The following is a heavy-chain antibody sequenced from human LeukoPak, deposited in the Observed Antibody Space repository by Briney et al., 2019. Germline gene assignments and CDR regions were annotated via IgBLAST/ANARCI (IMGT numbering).Heavy chain of an antibody. CDR3: ARGRLSYYYDSRGWFDP. D-gene: IGHD3-22*01. CDR1: GGSFSGYY. CDR2: XNHSGST. J-gene: IGHJ5*02. V-gene: IGHV4-34*01. Sequence: SETLSLTCAVYGGSFSGYYWSWIRQPPGKGLXXXXXXNHSGSTNYNPSLKSRVTISVDTSKNQFSLKLSSVTAADTAVYYCARGRLSYYYDSRGWFDPWGQGTLVTVSS.